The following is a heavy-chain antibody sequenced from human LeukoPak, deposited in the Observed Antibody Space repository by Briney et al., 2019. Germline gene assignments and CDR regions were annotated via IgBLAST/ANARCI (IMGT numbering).Heavy chain of an antibody. Sequence: GGSLRLSCAASGFTFSSYGMHWVRQAPGKGLEWVAFIRYDGSDKYYADSVKGRLTISRDNSKNTLYLQMNSLRAEDTAVYYCAKGPGFYFDYWGQGTLVTVSS. V-gene: IGHV3-30*02. CDR3: AKGPGFYFDY. CDR1: GFTFSSYG. J-gene: IGHJ4*02. CDR2: IRYDGSDK.